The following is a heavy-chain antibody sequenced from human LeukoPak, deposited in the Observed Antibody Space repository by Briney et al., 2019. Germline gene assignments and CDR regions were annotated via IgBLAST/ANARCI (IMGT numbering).Heavy chain of an antibody. J-gene: IGHJ4*02. Sequence: PGRSLRLSCAASGFTFSSYAMHWVRQAPGKGLEWVAVISYDGSNKYYVDSVKGRFTISRDNSKNTLYLQMNSLRAEDTAVNYCVPNCSGGSCYSGHFDYWGQGTLVTVSS. CDR3: VPNCSGGSCYSGHFDY. CDR2: ISYDGSNK. D-gene: IGHD2-15*01. V-gene: IGHV3-30*04. CDR1: GFTFSSYA.